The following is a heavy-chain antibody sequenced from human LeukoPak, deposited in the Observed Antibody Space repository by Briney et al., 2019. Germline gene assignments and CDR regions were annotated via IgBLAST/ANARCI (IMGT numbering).Heavy chain of an antibody. V-gene: IGHV3-33*01. CDR2: IWYDGSDK. CDR3: ARAVGAAAGYFDY. D-gene: IGHD6-13*01. Sequence: GGSLRLSCAASGFTFSGYPIHWVRQAPGRGLEWVAVIWYDGSDKYYTDSVKGRFTISRDNSKNTLYLQMNSLRAEDTAVYYCARAVGAAAGYFDYWGQGTLVTVSS. J-gene: IGHJ4*02. CDR1: GFTFSGYP.